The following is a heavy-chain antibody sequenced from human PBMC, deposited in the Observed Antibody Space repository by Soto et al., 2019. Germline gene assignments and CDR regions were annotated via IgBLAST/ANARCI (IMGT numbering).Heavy chain of an antibody. J-gene: IGHJ5*02. D-gene: IGHD5-12*01. V-gene: IGHV4-4*02. CDR3: ARVAADIASWLDP. CDR2: IYHSGNT. Sequence: SETLSLTCAVSGASISSSNWWSWVRQPPGKGLEWIGEIYHSGNTNHNPSLKSRVTISVDKSKNQFSLKLSSVTAADTAVYYCARVAADIASWLDPWGQGTLVTVSS. CDR1: GASISSSNW.